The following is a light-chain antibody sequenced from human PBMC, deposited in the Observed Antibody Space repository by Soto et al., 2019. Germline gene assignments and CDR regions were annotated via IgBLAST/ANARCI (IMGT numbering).Light chain of an antibody. CDR2: AAS. CDR3: KQLFDSPIT. CDR1: QGISRY. Sequence: DIQMTQSPSSLSASVGDSVTITCRASQGISRYLSWYQQKPGRAPKLLISAASTLESGVQSRFSATVSGTEFSLTITSLQPEDFATYYCKQLFDSPITFGQGTRLEIK. J-gene: IGKJ5*01. V-gene: IGKV1-9*01.